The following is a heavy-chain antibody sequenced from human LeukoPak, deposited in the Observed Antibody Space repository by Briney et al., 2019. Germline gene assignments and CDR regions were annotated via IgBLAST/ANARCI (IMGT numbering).Heavy chain of an antibody. V-gene: IGHV4-34*01. CDR2: INHSGST. CDR1: GGSFSGYY. CDR3: ARGHTVTAHYYYGMDV. D-gene: IGHD4-11*01. Sequence: SETLSLTCAVYGGSFSGYYWSWIRQPPGKGLEWIGEINHSGSTNYNPSLKSRVTISVDTSKNQLSLKLSSVTAADTAVYYCARGHTVTAHYYYGMDVWGKGTTVTVSS. J-gene: IGHJ6*04.